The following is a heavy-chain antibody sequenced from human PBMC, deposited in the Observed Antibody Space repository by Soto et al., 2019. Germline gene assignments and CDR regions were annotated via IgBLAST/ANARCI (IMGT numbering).Heavy chain of an antibody. Sequence: ASVKVSCKASGYTFTGYGISWVRQAPGQGLEWMGWISAYNGNTNYAQKLQGRVTMTTDTSTSTAYMELRSLRSDDTAVYYCARVTARSPLNWFDPWGQGTLVTVSS. D-gene: IGHD3-16*01. J-gene: IGHJ5*02. CDR1: GYTFTGYG. CDR3: ARVTARSPLNWFDP. V-gene: IGHV1-18*04. CDR2: ISAYNGNT.